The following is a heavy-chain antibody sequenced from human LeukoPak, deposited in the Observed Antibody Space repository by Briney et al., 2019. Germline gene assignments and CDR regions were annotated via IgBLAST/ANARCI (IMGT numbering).Heavy chain of an antibody. Sequence: ASVKVSCKASGYTFTCYYMHWVRQAPGQGLEWMGRINPNSGGANYAQKFQGRVTMTRDTSINTAYMDLSTLRSDDTAVYYCARVTIQYYDSSGYHWAFDIWGQGTMVTVSS. V-gene: IGHV1-2*06. CDR1: GYTFTCYY. D-gene: IGHD3-22*01. CDR2: INPNSGGA. CDR3: ARVTIQYYDSSGYHWAFDI. J-gene: IGHJ3*02.